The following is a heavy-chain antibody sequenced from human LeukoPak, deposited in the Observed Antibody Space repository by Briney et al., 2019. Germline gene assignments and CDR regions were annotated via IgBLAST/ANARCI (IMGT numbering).Heavy chain of an antibody. J-gene: IGHJ4*02. CDR3: ARDWDFWSGSYFDY. CDR1: GYTFTGYY. D-gene: IGHD3-3*01. Sequence: GASVKVSCKASGYTFTGYYMHWVRQAPGQGLEWMGWINPNSGGTNYAQKFQGRVTMTRDTSISTAYMELSRLRSDDTAVYYCARDWDFWSGSYFDYWGQGTLVTVSS. CDR2: INPNSGGT. V-gene: IGHV1-2*02.